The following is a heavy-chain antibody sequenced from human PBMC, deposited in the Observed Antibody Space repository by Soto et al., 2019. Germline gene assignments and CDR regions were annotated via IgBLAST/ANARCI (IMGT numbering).Heavy chain of an antibody. CDR1: GGTFSSYT. D-gene: IGHD3-3*01. CDR2: IIPILGIA. CDR3: ARDHLDGNGMDV. J-gene: IGHJ6*02. V-gene: IGHV1-69*08. Sequence: QVQLVQSGAEVKKPGSSVKVSCKASGGTFSSYTISWVRQAPGQGLEWMGRIIPILGIANYAQKFQGRVTITADKSTSTAYMELSSLRSEDTAVYYCARDHLDGNGMDVWGQGTTVTVSS.